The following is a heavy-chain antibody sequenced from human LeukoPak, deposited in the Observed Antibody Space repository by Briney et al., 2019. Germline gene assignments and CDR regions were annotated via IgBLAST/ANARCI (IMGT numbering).Heavy chain of an antibody. CDR1: GYSISSGYY. CDR2: IYHSGST. D-gene: IGHD1-26*01. V-gene: IGHV4-38-2*02. CDR3: ARHSSIVGATAAFDI. J-gene: IGHJ3*02. Sequence: SETLSLTCTVSGYSISSGYYWGWIRQPPGKGLEWIGGIYHSGSTNYNPPLKSRVTISVDTSKNQFSLKLSSVTAADTAVYYCARHSSIVGATAAFDIWGQGTMVTVSS.